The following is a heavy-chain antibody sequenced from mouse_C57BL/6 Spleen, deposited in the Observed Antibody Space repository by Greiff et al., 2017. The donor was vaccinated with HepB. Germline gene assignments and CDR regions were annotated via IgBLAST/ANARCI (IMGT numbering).Heavy chain of an antibody. CDR3: AKPFYPRDY. CDR2: ILPGSGST. V-gene: IGHV1-9*01. Sequence: VQLQQSGAELLKPGASVKLSCKATGYTFTGYWIEWVKQRPGHGLEWIGEILPGSGSTNYNAKFKGKATFTADTSSNTAYMQLSSLTTEDSAIYYCAKPFYPRDYWGQGTTLTVSS. D-gene: IGHD1-1*01. CDR1: GYTFTGYW. J-gene: IGHJ2*01.